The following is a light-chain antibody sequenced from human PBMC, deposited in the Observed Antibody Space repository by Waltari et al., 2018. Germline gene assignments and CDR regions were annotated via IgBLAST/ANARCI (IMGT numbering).Light chain of an antibody. CDR1: QSVGSN. V-gene: IGKV3-15*01. CDR3: QQYNNWPLL. Sequence: DIVMTQSPATLSVSLGERATLSCRASQSVGSNLAWYQQKPGQAPRLLFYGASTRATGIPARFSGSGSGTEFTLTINSMQSEDFAVYYCQQYNNWPLLFGQGTKVEIK. CDR2: GAS. J-gene: IGKJ1*01.